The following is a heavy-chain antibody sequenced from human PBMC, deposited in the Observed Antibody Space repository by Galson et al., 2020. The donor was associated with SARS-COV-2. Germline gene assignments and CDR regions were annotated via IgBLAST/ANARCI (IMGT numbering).Heavy chain of an antibody. Sequence: TGGSLRLSCEASGFTFSPYGMHWVRQAPGKGLEWVSAIWSGGTNKHYPASVMGRFTISRANSKNTLFLQVDSLRAEETAVYYCASEFGVGRYSLTFDIWGQGTMVTVSS. CDR1: GFTFSPYG. CDR3: ASEFGVGRYSLTFDI. V-gene: IGHV3-33*01. J-gene: IGHJ3*02. D-gene: IGHD4-4*01. CDR2: IWSGGTNK.